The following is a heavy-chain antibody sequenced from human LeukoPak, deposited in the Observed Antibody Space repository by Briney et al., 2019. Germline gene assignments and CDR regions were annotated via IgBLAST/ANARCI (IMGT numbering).Heavy chain of an antibody. CDR2: ISWNSGSI. CDR1: GFNFDDYA. J-gene: IGHJ1*01. CDR3: PKDIAAAATIQSRP. V-gene: IGHV3-9*01. Sequence: GRPLRLSCAASGFNFDDYAMHWVRQAPGKGLEWVSGISWNSGSIGYADSVKGRFTISRDNAKNSLYLQMNMLRAEGTALYYFPKDIAAAATIQSRPWGPGTLAPVSS. D-gene: IGHD6-13*01.